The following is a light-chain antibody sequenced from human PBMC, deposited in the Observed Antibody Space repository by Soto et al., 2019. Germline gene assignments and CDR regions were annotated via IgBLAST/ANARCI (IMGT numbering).Light chain of an antibody. CDR2: EVS. V-gene: IGLV2-14*01. Sequence: QSALAQPASESGTPGQSITIYCTGTSSDVGSYNYVSWYQQHPGKAPKLMIYEVSDRPSGISSRFSGSKSGNTASLTISGLQTEDEADYYCSSYTSSSTLFGTGTKV. J-gene: IGLJ1*01. CDR3: SSYTSSSTL. CDR1: SSDVGSYNY.